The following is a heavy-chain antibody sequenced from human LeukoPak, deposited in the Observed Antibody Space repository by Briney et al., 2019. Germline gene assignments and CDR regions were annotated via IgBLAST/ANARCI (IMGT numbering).Heavy chain of an antibody. CDR2: IIYSGGT. Sequence: SETLSLTCTVSGGSIGSYYWSWIRQPPGKGLEWIGYIIYSGGTNYNPSLKSRVTISVDTSKNQFSLKLSSVTAADTAVYFCARQPGGEMANALDYWGQGTLVTVSS. CDR3: ARQPGGEMANALDY. D-gene: IGHD5-24*01. CDR1: GGSIGSYY. J-gene: IGHJ4*02. V-gene: IGHV4-59*08.